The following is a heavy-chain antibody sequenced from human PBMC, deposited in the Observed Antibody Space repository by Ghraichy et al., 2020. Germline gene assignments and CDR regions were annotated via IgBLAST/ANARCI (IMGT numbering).Heavy chain of an antibody. J-gene: IGHJ4*02. CDR2: ISGSGGST. CDR1: GFTFSSYA. D-gene: IGHD6-13*01. CDR3: AKDQKATLYSSSWYFDY. Sequence: GESLNISCAASGFTFSSYAMSWVRQAPGKGLEWVSAISGSGGSTYYADSVKGRFTISRDNSKNTLYLQMNSLRAEDTAVYYCAKDQKATLYSSSWYFDYWGQGTLVTVSS. V-gene: IGHV3-23*01.